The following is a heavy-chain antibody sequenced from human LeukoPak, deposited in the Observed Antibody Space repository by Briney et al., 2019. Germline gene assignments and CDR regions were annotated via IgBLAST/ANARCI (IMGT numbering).Heavy chain of an antibody. Sequence: GGSLRLSCAASGFTFSGYAMSWVRQAPGKGLEWVSAISGSGGSTYYADSVKGRFTISRDNSKNTLYLQMNSLRAEDTAVYYCAKDRPIVVVVAANKPADYWGQGTLVTVSS. D-gene: IGHD2-15*01. J-gene: IGHJ4*02. CDR3: AKDRPIVVVVAANKPADY. CDR2: ISGSGGST. CDR1: GFTFSGYA. V-gene: IGHV3-23*01.